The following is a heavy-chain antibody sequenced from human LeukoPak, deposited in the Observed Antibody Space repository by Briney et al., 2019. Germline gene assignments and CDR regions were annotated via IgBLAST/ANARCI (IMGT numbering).Heavy chain of an antibody. Sequence: GGSLRLSCVASGFSFSDDFMSWIRQAPGQRPEWVSYISHSGYTIQYADSVKGRFTISRDNAKNSLYLQMNSLRAEDTPVYYCARERGDIVAFWGQGTTVTVSS. V-gene: IGHV3-11*01. CDR3: ARERGDIVAF. D-gene: IGHD2-15*01. CDR1: GFSFSDDF. J-gene: IGHJ6*02. CDR2: ISHSGYTI.